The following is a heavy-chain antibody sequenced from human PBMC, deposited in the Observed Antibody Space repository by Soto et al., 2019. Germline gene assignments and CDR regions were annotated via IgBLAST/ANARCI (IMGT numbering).Heavy chain of an antibody. Sequence: GASVKVSCKASGYTFTSYGISWVRQAPGQGLEWMGWISAYNGNTNYAQKLQGRVTMTTDTSTSTAYMELRSLRSDDTAVYYCARARGEQLVHCLVVAYWGQGTLVTVSS. CDR1: GYTFTSYG. V-gene: IGHV1-18*01. D-gene: IGHD6-13*01. CDR2: ISAYNGNT. CDR3: ARARGEQLVHCLVVAY. J-gene: IGHJ4*02.